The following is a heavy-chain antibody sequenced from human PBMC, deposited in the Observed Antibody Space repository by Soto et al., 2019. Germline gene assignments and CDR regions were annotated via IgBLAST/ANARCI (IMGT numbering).Heavy chain of an antibody. Sequence: ASVKVSCKASGYTFTGYYMHWVRQAPGQGLEWMGWINPNSGGTNYAQKFQGRVTMTRDTSISTAYMELSRLRSDDTAVYYCAREGTTTVTTFIDYWGQGTLVPVSS. V-gene: IGHV1-2*02. CDR2: INPNSGGT. CDR1: GYTFTGYY. D-gene: IGHD4-17*01. CDR3: AREGTTTVTTFIDY. J-gene: IGHJ4*02.